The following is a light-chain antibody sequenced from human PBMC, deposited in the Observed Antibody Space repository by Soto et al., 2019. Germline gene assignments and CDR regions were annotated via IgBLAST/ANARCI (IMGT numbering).Light chain of an antibody. CDR2: GAS. CDR1: QRVSSSN. Sequence: EIVLTQSPGTLSLSPGARATLSCSASQRVSSSNLAWYQQKPVQAPRLPIDGASSRATGIPDRFSGSGSGTDFTLTISRLEPEDFAVYYCQQYGVSQGPFGGGTKVDI. CDR3: QQYGVSQGP. V-gene: IGKV3-20*01. J-gene: IGKJ4*01.